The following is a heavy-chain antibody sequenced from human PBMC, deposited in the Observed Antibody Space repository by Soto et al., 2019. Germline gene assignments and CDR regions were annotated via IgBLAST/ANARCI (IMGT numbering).Heavy chain of an antibody. CDR1: GFTFSSYW. V-gene: IGHV3-7*01. D-gene: IGHD2-15*01. Sequence: GGSLRLSCEASGFTFSSYWMSWVRQAPGHGLEWVANIKQDGSEKYYVDSVKGRFTISRDNAKNSLYLQMNSLRAEDTAVYYCVKDVVFWPWGQGTLVTVSS. CDR3: VKDVVFWP. J-gene: IGHJ4*02. CDR2: IKQDGSEK.